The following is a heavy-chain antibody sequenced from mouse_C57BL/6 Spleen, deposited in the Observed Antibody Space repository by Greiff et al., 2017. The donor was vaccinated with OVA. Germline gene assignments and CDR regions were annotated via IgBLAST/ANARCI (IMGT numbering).Heavy chain of an antibody. D-gene: IGHD2-2*01. J-gene: IGHJ2*01. V-gene: IGHV1-26*01. CDR2: INPNNGGT. CDR1: GYTFTDYY. Sequence: EVQLLPSGPELVKPGASVKISCTASGYTFTDYYMNWVKQSHGKSLEWIGDINPNNGGTSYNQKFKGKATLTVDKSSSTAYMELRSLTSEDSAVYYCARGGYGYDFDYWGQGTTLTVSS. CDR3: ARGGYGYDFDY.